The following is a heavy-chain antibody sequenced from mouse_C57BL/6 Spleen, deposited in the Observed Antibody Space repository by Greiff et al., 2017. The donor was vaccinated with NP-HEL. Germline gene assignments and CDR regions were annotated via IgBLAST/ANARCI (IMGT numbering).Heavy chain of an antibody. CDR1: GYTFTDYY. CDR3: AREGDYDGYAMDY. Sequence: VKLMESGAELVRPGASVKLSCKASGYTFTDYYINWVKQRPGQGLEWIASIYPGSGNTYYNEKFKGKATLTAEKSSSTAYMQLSSLTSEDSAVYICAREGDYDGYAMDYWGKGTSVTVSS. J-gene: IGHJ4*01. CDR2: IYPGSGNT. V-gene: IGHV1-76*01. D-gene: IGHD2-4*01.